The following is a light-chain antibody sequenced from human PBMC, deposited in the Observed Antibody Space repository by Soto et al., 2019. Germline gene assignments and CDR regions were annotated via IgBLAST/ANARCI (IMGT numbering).Light chain of an antibody. CDR1: QSVSSNY. CDR2: GAS. Sequence: EIVLTQSPGTLSLSPGERATLSCRASQSVSSNYLAWYQQKPGQAPRLLIYGASSRATGIQDRFSGSGSGTDFTLTIRRLEPEDFAVYYCKQYGTSSRTFGQGTKVDNK. J-gene: IGKJ1*01. V-gene: IGKV3-20*01. CDR3: KQYGTSSRT.